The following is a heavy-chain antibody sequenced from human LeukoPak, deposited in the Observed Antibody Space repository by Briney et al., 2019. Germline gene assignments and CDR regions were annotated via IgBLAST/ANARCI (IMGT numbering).Heavy chain of an antibody. CDR1: GDSLSSGTYS. D-gene: IGHD3-16*01. CDR2: IYTTGIT. J-gene: IGHJ4*02. CDR3: ARDYGF. Sequence: SQTLSLPCTVSGDSLSSGTYSWSWNPQPAGKGLEWNGRIYTTGITNYNPSLKSRVTISEDTSKNQLSLKLNSVTAADTAVYYCARDYGFWGQGTLVTVSS. V-gene: IGHV4-61*02.